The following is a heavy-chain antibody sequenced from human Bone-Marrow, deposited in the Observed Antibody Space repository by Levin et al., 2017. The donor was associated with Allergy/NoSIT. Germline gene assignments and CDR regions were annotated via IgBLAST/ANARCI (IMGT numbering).Heavy chain of an antibody. V-gene: IGHV3-49*04. Sequence: GESLKISCTASGFTFGDYAMSWVRQAPGKGLEWVGFIRSKAYGGTTEYAASVKGRFTISRDDSKSIAYLQMNSLKTEDTAVYYCTRESYGDYGRPYWGQGTLVTVSS. CDR1: GFTFGDYA. CDR3: TRESYGDYGRPY. D-gene: IGHD4-17*01. CDR2: IRSKAYGGTT. J-gene: IGHJ4*02.